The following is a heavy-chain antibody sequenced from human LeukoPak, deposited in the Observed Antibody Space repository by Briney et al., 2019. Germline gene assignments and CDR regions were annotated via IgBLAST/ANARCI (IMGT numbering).Heavy chain of an antibody. CDR1: GFIVSSNY. J-gene: IGHJ6*04. D-gene: IGHD3-10*01. Sequence: PGGSLRLSCAASGFIVSSNYMTWVRQAPGKGLEWVSIFYSGDNTYYADSVKGRFTISRDNSKNTLYLQMNSLRAEDTAVYYCARSGPYGSGRHHYYYYGMDVWGKGTTVTVSS. CDR2: FYSGDNT. V-gene: IGHV3-53*01. CDR3: ARSGPYGSGRHHYYYYGMDV.